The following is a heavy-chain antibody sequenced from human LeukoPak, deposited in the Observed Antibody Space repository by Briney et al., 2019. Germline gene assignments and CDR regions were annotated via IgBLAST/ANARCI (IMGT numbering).Heavy chain of an antibody. CDR3: ATLPILGWSSHEDY. CDR2: INPNSGGT. D-gene: IGHD3-3*01. J-gene: IGHJ4*02. CDR1: GYTFTSYY. V-gene: IGHV1-2*02. Sequence: GASVKVSCKASGYTFTSYYMHWVRQAPGQGLEWMGWINPNSGGTNYAQKFQGRVTMTRDTSISTAYMELTRLRSDDTAVYYCATLPILGWSSHEDYWGQGTLVTVSS.